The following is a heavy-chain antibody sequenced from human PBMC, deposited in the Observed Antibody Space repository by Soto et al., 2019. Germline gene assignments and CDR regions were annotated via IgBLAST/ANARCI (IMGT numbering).Heavy chain of an antibody. Sequence: QVQLQESGPGLVKPSGTMSLTCAVSGGSISSSNWWSWVCQPPGKGLEWIGEIYHSGTANYNPSHMCRVTISVDKSKNQFSLILNCLTAADTAVYYCATEWVYGSGIWLDPWCQGTLVTVSS. CDR2: IYHSGTA. D-gene: IGHD3-10*01. V-gene: IGHV4-4*02. J-gene: IGHJ5*02. CDR1: GGSISSSNW. CDR3: ATEWVYGSGIWLDP.